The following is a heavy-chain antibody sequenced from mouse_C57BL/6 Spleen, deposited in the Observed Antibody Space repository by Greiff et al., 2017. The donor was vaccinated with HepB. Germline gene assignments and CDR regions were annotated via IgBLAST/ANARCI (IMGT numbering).Heavy chain of an antibody. D-gene: IGHD1-1*01. CDR2: ISYDGSN. J-gene: IGHJ1*03. Sequence: EVQLQESGPGLVKPSQSLSLTCSVTGYSITSGYYWNWIRQFPGNKLEWMGYISYDGSNNYNPSLKNRISITRATSKNQFFLKLNSVTTEDTATYYCARAPHGSSYWYFDVWGTGTTVTVSS. CDR1: GYSITSGYY. V-gene: IGHV3-6*01. CDR3: ARAPHGSSYWYFDV.